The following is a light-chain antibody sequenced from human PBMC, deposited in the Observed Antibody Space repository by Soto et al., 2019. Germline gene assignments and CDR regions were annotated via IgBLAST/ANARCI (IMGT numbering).Light chain of an antibody. J-gene: IGLJ1*01. V-gene: IGLV2-14*01. Sequence: QSALTQPASVSGSPGQSITISCTGTGSDIGAYNTVAWYQQHPRRVPKLMIYEVTNRPSGISNRFSGSKSGNTASLTISGLQAEDEGDYYCSSYTRGNTYVFGTGTKATVL. CDR3: SSYTRGNTYV. CDR1: GSDIGAYNT. CDR2: EVT.